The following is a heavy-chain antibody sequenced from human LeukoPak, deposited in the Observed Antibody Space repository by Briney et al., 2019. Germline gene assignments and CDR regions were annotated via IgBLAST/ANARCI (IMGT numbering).Heavy chain of an antibody. D-gene: IGHD1-26*01. CDR3: ARVKGSYYVDYFDY. CDR2: IKQDGSEK. V-gene: IGHV3-7*01. CDR1: GFTFSSYW. J-gene: IGHJ4*02. Sequence: PGGSLRLSCAASGFTFSSYWMSWVRQAPGKGLEWVANIKQDGSEKYYVDSVKGRFTISRDNAKNSLYLQMNSLRAEDTAVYYCARVKGSYYVDYFDYWGQGTLVTVSS.